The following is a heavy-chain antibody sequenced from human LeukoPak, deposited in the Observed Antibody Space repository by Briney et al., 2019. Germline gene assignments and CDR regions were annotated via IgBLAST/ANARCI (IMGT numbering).Heavy chain of an antibody. Sequence: SETLSLTCTVSGGSISSYYWSWIRQPPGKGLEWIGYIYYSGSTNYNPSLKSRVTISVDTSKNQFSLKLSSVTAADTAVYYCARIAVAGTDFDYWGQGTLVTVSS. CDR1: GGSISSYY. CDR3: ARIAVAGTDFDY. CDR2: IYYSGST. J-gene: IGHJ4*02. D-gene: IGHD6-19*01. V-gene: IGHV4-59*01.